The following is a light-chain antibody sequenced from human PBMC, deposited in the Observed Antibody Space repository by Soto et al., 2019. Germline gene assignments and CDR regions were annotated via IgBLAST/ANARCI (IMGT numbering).Light chain of an antibody. CDR2: AAS. Sequence: DIQMTQSPSSLSASVGDRVTITCRASQDIRDYLVWYQQRPGKVPTLLIYAASTLQSGVPSRFSGSGYGTEFTLTISRLQSEDVATYYCQKYGGAPYTFGPGTKVDLK. CDR1: QDIRDY. V-gene: IGKV1-27*01. CDR3: QKYGGAPYT. J-gene: IGKJ3*01.